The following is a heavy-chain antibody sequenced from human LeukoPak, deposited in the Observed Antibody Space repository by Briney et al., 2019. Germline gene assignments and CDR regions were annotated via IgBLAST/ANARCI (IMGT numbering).Heavy chain of an antibody. J-gene: IGHJ4*02. V-gene: IGHV1-2*02. Sequence: ASVKVSCKASGYTFTDYNMHWLRQAPGQGLEWMGWIDPNSGGTNYAQNFQGRVTMTRDTSISTAYMDLSSLRSDDTAVYYCATSPLGAYFDYWGQGTLVTVSS. CDR1: GYTFTDYN. D-gene: IGHD1-26*01. CDR3: ATSPLGAYFDY. CDR2: IDPNSGGT.